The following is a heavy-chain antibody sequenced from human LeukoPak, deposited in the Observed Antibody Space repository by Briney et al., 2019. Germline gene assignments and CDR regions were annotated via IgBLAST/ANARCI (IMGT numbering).Heavy chain of an antibody. Sequence: PSQTLSLTCAISGDSVSSNSAAGNSIRQSPSRGLEWLGRTYYRSKWYNDYAGSVKSRITINPDTSKNQFSLQLNSVTPEDTAVYYCARDNYYFLYGMDVWGQGTTVTVSS. J-gene: IGHJ6*02. CDR2: TYYRSKWYN. CDR1: GDSVSSNSAA. CDR3: ARDNYYFLYGMDV. V-gene: IGHV6-1*01. D-gene: IGHD2/OR15-2a*01.